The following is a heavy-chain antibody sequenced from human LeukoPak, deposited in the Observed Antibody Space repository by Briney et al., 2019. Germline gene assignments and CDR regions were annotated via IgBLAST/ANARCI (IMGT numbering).Heavy chain of an antibody. CDR3: ARGISNVAGRENFDN. CDR1: GFTFSRYN. D-gene: IGHD6-19*01. V-gene: IGHV3-21*01. Sequence: GGSLRLSCAASGFTFSRYNMDWVRQAPGKGLEWVSSISGSSSYIYYADSVKGRFTISRDNAKNSLYLQVNSLRAEDTAVYFCARGISNVAGRENFDNWGQGTLVTVSS. J-gene: IGHJ4*02. CDR2: ISGSSSYI.